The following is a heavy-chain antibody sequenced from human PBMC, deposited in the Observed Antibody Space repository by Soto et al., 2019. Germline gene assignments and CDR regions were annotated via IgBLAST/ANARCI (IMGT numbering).Heavy chain of an antibody. CDR3: ARDGFCTSTTCRVGNWFDP. J-gene: IGHJ5*02. CDR1: GGSFSGYY. V-gene: IGHV4-34*01. D-gene: IGHD2-2*01. CDR2: INHRGST. Sequence: PSETLSLTCVVYGGSFSGYYWSWIRHSPGKGLEWIGGINHRGSTNYNPSLESRVTISVDTSKNQFSLKLPSVTAADTAMYYCARDGFCTSTTCRVGNWFDPWGQGSLVTV.